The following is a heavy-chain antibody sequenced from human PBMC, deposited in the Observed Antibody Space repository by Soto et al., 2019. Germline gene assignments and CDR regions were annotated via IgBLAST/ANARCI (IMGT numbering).Heavy chain of an antibody. CDR2: IYHSGST. Sequence: SETLSLTCAVSGGSISSGGYSWSWIRQPPGKGLEWIGYIYHSGSTYYNPSLKSRVTISVDTSKNQFSLKLSSVTAADTAVYYCARLDGSKKTTVTTWINWFDHWGQGTLVTVSS. D-gene: IGHD4-4*01. CDR3: ARLDGSKKTTVTTWINWFDH. V-gene: IGHV4-30-2*03. CDR1: GGSISSGGYS. J-gene: IGHJ5*02.